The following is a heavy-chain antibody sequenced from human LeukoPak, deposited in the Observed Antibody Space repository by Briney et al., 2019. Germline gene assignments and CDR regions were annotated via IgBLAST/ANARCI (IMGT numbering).Heavy chain of an antibody. CDR2: INSDGSST. Sequence: PGGSLRLSCAVSGFTFSSSWMHWVRQAPGKGLVWVSRINSDGSSTSYADSVKGRFTITRDNAKNTLHLQMNSLRAEDTAVYYCARGGDGYNPFDYWGQGTLVTVSS. CDR3: ARGGDGYNPFDY. D-gene: IGHD5-24*01. CDR1: GFTFSSSW. V-gene: IGHV3-74*01. J-gene: IGHJ4*02.